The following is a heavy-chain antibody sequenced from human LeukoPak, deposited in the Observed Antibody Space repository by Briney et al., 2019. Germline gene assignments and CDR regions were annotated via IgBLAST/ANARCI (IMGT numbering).Heavy chain of an antibody. CDR3: ARQIASAGTAGFDF. V-gene: IGHV4-4*07. D-gene: IGHD6-13*01. Sequence: PSETLSLTCTVSGGSISSYYWIWIRQPAGKGLEWIGRIYSTGSTNHHPSRKSRVTLSVDTSKNQFSLRLRSVTAADTAVYYCARQIASAGTAGFDFWGQGALVTVSS. CDR2: IYSTGST. CDR1: GGSISSYY. J-gene: IGHJ4*02.